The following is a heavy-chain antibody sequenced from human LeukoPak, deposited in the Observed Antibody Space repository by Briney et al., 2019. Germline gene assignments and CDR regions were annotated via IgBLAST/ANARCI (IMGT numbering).Heavy chain of an antibody. Sequence: GESLKISCKGSGHSFTSYWIGWVRQMPGKGLEWMGIIYPGDSDTRYSPSFQGQVTISADKSISTAYLQWSSLKASDTAMYYCARHSLYYYGSRIYYYYMDVWGKGTTVTVSS. CDR2: IYPGDSDT. V-gene: IGHV5-51*01. D-gene: IGHD3-22*01. CDR1: GHSFTSYW. CDR3: ARHSLYYYGSRIYYYYMDV. J-gene: IGHJ6*03.